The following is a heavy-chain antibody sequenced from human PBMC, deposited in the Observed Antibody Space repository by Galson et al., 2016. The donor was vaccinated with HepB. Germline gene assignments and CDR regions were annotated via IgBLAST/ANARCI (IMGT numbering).Heavy chain of an antibody. CDR2: IYYSGST. CDR1: GGSISSGGYY. V-gene: IGHV4-31*03. J-gene: IGHJ5*02. Sequence: TLSLTCTVSGGSISSGGYYWNWIRQLPGEGLEWIGYIYYSGSTYYNPSLKSRVAISLDTSKKQFSLRLSSVTAADTAVYYCAREAAPGMPEHGWFDPWGQGALGTGSS. D-gene: IGHD2-15*01. CDR3: AREAAPGMPEHGWFDP.